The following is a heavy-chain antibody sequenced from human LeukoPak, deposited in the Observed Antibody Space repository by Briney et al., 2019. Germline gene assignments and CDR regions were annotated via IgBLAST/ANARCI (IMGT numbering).Heavy chain of an antibody. J-gene: IGHJ4*02. CDR2: FYSGGTT. CDR3: ASTALEGYCSSTSCQKGDY. Sequence: GGSLRLSCAASGFTVSSNYLSWVRQAPGKGLEWVSGFYSGGTTLYADSLKGRFTISRDNSKNTLYLQMNSLRAEDTAVYYCASTALEGYCSSTSCQKGDYWGQGTLVTVSS. CDR1: GFTVSSNY. D-gene: IGHD2-2*01. V-gene: IGHV3-53*01.